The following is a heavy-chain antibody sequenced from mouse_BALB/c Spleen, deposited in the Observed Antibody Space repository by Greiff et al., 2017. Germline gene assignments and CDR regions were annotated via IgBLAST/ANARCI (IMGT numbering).Heavy chain of an antibody. J-gene: IGHJ4*01. CDR1: GFTFSDYY. D-gene: IGHD3-3*01. Sequence: EVHLVESGGGLVKPGGSLKLSCAASGFTFSDYYMYWVRQTPEKRLEWVATISDGGSYTYYPDSVKGRFTISRDNAKNNLYLQMSSLKSEDTAMYYCARGGLSYYAMDYWGQGTSVTVSS. CDR2: ISDGGSYT. V-gene: IGHV5-4*02. CDR3: ARGGLSYYAMDY.